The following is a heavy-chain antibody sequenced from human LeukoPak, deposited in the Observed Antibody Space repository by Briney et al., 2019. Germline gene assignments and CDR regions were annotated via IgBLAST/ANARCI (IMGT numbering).Heavy chain of an antibody. CDR3: ARDRVLYTGSYDAFDI. Sequence: PGGSLRPSCAASGFSFSSYGMHWVRQAPGKGLEWVAVIWYDGRNEYYGDSVKGRFTISRDNSKNTLYLQMNSLRVEDTAVYYCARDRVLYTGSYDAFDIWGQGTMVTVSS. J-gene: IGHJ3*02. CDR2: IWYDGRNE. D-gene: IGHD1-26*01. V-gene: IGHV3-33*01. CDR1: GFSFSSYG.